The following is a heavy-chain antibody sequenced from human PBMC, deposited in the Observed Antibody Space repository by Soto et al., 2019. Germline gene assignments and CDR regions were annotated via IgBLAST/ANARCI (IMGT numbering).Heavy chain of an antibody. J-gene: IGHJ4*02. CDR1: GYSFTSYW. Sequence: GESLKISCKGSGYSFTSYWIGWVRQMPGKGLEWMGIIYPGDSDTRYSPSFQGQVTISADKSISTAYLQWSSLKASDTAMYYCARWQGYCSSTSCSFFDYWGQGTLVTVSS. CDR2: IYPGDSDT. D-gene: IGHD2-2*01. V-gene: IGHV5-51*01. CDR3: ARWQGYCSSTSCSFFDY.